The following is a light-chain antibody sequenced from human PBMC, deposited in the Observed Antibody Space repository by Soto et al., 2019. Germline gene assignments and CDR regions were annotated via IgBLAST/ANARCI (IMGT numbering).Light chain of an antibody. J-gene: IGKJ2*01. V-gene: IGKV3-15*01. CDR3: QQSSDWPPYT. Sequence: ETVMTQSPATLSVSPGERATLSCRASQNVFTNVAWYQQKPGQAPRLLIYRASTRATGVPARFSGSGSGTEFTLTISSLQSEDFALYFCQQSSDWPPYTFGQGTKLEIK. CDR2: RAS. CDR1: QNVFTN.